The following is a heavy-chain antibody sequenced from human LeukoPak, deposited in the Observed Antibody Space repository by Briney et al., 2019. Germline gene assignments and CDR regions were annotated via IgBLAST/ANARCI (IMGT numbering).Heavy chain of an antibody. CDR1: GYTFTSYG. J-gene: IGHJ4*02. V-gene: IGHV1-2*02. CDR3: ARGSLIAVAGTGFGY. CDR2: INPNSGGT. Sequence: ASVKVSCKASGYTFTSYGISWVRQAPGQGLEWMGWINPNSGGTNYAQKFQGRVTMTRDTSISTAYMELSRLRSDDTAVYYCARGSLIAVAGTGFGYWGQGTLVTVSS. D-gene: IGHD6-19*01.